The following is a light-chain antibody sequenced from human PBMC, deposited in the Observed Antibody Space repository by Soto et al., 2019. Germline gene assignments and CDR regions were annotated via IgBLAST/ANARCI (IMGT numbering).Light chain of an antibody. J-gene: IGLJ1*01. CDR3: QVWDNNGGHNYV. CDR1: NIGTYS. CDR2: DGS. Sequence: SYELTQPPSVSVAPGQTARISCGGNNIGTYSVHWYQQKPGQAPVLVVYDGSDRPSGIPERFSGSNSGNTANLTIVRVGAEDEADYYCQVWDNNGGHNYVFGAGTKLTVL. V-gene: IGLV3-21*02.